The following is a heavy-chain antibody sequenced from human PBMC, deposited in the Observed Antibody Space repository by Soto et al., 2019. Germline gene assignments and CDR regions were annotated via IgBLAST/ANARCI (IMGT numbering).Heavy chain of an antibody. CDR2: IIPIFGTA. J-gene: IGHJ5*02. CDR3: AQETGPRSSIRHSFDP. Sequence: GASVKVSCKASGGTFSSYAISWVRQPPGQGLEWMGGIIPIFGTANYAQKFQGRVTITADESTSTAYMELSSLRSEDTAVYYCAQETGPRSSIRHSFDPWGQGTLVTVSS. CDR1: GGTFSSYA. V-gene: IGHV1-69*13. D-gene: IGHD2-21*01.